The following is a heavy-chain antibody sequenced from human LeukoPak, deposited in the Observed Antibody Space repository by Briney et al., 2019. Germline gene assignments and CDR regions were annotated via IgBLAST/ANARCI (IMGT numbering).Heavy chain of an antibody. D-gene: IGHD2-15*01. Sequence: GGSLRLSCAASGFTFSDYYMSWIRQAPGKGLEWVSYISSSGSTIYYADSVKGRFTISRDNAKNSLYLQMNSLRAEDTAVYYCASTLGYCSGGSCFLARYYYYGMDVWGQGTTVTVSS. J-gene: IGHJ6*02. CDR3: ASTLGYCSGGSCFLARYYYYGMDV. CDR1: GFTFSDYY. CDR2: ISSSGSTI. V-gene: IGHV3-11*01.